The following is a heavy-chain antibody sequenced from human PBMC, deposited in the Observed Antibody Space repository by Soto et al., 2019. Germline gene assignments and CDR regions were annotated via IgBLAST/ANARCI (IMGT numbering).Heavy chain of an antibody. CDR3: AHRRYGPNCDGGSLDY. V-gene: IGHV2-5*02. D-gene: IGHD7-27*01. Sequence: QITLKESGPTLLEPTQTLTLTCTFSGFSLTTSGVGVGWIRQPPGKALEGLALIYWDADKRYSPSLRSRLTVTKDTSKNQVVLTMTNVDPVDTATVYCAHRRYGPNCDGGSLDYWGQGTLVTFSS. CDR1: GFSLTTSGVG. CDR2: IYWDADK. J-gene: IGHJ4*02.